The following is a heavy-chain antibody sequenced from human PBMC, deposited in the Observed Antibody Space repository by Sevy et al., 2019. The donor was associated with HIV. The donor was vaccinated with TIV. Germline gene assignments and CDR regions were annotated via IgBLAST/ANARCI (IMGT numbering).Heavy chain of an antibody. J-gene: IGHJ6*02. Sequence: GGSLRLSCAASGFTFYYAWMSWARQAPGKGLEWVGRIKSKADGGTTEYAAAVKGRFTISRDDSKNTLYLQMNSLKTEDTAIYYCSTDPIIVLLVTDGMDVWGQGTTVTVSS. V-gene: IGHV3-15*01. CDR1: GFTFYYAW. D-gene: IGHD2-8*02. CDR2: IKSKADGGTT. CDR3: STDPIIVLLVTDGMDV.